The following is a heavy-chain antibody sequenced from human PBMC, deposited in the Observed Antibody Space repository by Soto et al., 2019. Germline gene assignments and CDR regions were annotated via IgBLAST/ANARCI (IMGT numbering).Heavy chain of an antibody. CDR3: ARGQAVAAQH. D-gene: IGHD2-15*01. V-gene: IGHV4-30-2*01. CDR1: GGSISGGGIS. CDR2: IYHSGST. J-gene: IGHJ4*02. Sequence: QLQLQESGSGLVKPSQTLSLTCAVSGGSISGGGISWGWIRQPPGKGLEGIGNIYHSGSTYYNPSLKTRVPITVDRSKNQFSLKLSSATAEDTAVYYCARGQAVAAQHWGQGTLVTVSS.